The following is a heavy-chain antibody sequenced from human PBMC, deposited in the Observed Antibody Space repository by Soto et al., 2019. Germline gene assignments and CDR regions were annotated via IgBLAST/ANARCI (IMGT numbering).Heavy chain of an antibody. Sequence: GGSLRPSCAGSGLTLRWFGMNWDSQAPGKGMGGVTRILNDGSYEYNLDSVKGRFAINRENTKNTLYMKMGSVRTEETSVYYCAKGEVRGIIPSYFDYWGLGTLVTVSS. CDR2: ILNDGSYE. CDR3: AKGEVRGIIPSYFDY. D-gene: IGHD3-10*01. CDR1: GLTLRWFG. J-gene: IGHJ4*02. V-gene: IGHV3-30*18.